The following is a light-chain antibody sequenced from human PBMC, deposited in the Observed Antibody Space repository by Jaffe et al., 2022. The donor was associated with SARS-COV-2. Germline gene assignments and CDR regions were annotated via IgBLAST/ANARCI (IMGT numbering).Light chain of an antibody. CDR3: QKYDSAPRM. Sequence: DIQMTQSPSSLSASVGDRVTISCRASQGINSYLAWYQQKPGKVPRLLIYAASTLQSGVPSRFSGSGSGTDFTLTISSLQPQDVATYYCQKYDSAPRMFGQGTKVEIK. V-gene: IGKV1-27*01. J-gene: IGKJ1*01. CDR2: AAS. CDR1: QGINSY.